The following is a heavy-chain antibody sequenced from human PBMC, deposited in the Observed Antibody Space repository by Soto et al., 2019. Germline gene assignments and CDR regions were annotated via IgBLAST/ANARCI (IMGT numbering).Heavy chain of an antibody. V-gene: IGHV1-3*01. Sequence: QVPLVQSGAEVKKPGASVKVSCKASGYTFTSYAMHWVRQAPGQRLEWMGWINAGNGNTKYSQKFQGRVTITRDTSASTAYMELSSLRSEDTAVYYCARNPLGVPAAMPLDYWGQGTLVTVSS. J-gene: IGHJ4*02. CDR2: INAGNGNT. CDR1: GYTFTSYA. CDR3: ARNPLGVPAAMPLDY. D-gene: IGHD2-2*01.